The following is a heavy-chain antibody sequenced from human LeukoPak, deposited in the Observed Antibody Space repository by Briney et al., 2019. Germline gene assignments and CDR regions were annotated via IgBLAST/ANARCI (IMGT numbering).Heavy chain of an antibody. J-gene: IGHJ5*02. D-gene: IGHD3-10*02. CDR1: GGSISSGGYS. Sequence: PSQTLSLTCAVSGGSISSGGYSWNWIRQPPGKGLEWIGCIYHTGNTFHNPSLKSRVTISVDRSKNQFSLRLTSVTAADTAVYYCARGFFVRENPGSWFDPWGQGTLVTVSP. CDR3: ARGFFVRENPGSWFDP. V-gene: IGHV4-30-2*01. CDR2: IYHTGNT.